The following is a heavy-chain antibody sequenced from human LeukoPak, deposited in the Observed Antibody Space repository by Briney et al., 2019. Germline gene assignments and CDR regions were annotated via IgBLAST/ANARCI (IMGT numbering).Heavy chain of an antibody. D-gene: IGHD1-20*01. CDR2: IYYSGST. CDR3: ARGLTGTHWGHFDY. J-gene: IGHJ4*02. CDR1: GDSISSGGYY. V-gene: IGHV4-31*03. Sequence: SETLSLTCTVSGDSISSGGYYWRWLRQHTGKGLEWIVYIYYSGSTYDNPSPKSRVTISVDTSKNQFSLKLSSVTAADTAGYYCARGLTGTHWGHFDYWGQGTLVTVSS.